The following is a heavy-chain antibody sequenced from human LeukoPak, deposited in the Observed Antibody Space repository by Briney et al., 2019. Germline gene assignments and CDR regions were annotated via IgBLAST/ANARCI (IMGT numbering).Heavy chain of an antibody. V-gene: IGHV3-21*01. Sequence: PGGSPRLSCAASGFTFSSYSMNWVRQAPGKGLEWVSSISSSSSYIYYADSVKGRFTISRDNAKNSLFLQMNSLRAEDTAVYYCAREGDGYNSPIDYWGQGTLVTVSS. CDR1: GFTFSSYS. CDR3: AREGDGYNSPIDY. J-gene: IGHJ4*02. CDR2: ISSSSSYI. D-gene: IGHD5-24*01.